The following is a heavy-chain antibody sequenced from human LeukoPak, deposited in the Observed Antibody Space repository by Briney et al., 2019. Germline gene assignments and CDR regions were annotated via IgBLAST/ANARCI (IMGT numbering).Heavy chain of an antibody. J-gene: IGHJ4*02. D-gene: IGHD2-21*01. CDR3: TTCGGDCYYGGDY. CDR2: IKSKTDGGTT. V-gene: IGHV3-15*01. Sequence: PGGSLRVSCAASGFTFSNAWMSWVRQAPGKGLEWVGRIKSKTDGGTTDYAAPVKGRFTISRDDSKNTLYLQMNSLKTEDTAVYYCTTCGGDCYYGGDYWGQGTLVTVSS. CDR1: GFTFSNAW.